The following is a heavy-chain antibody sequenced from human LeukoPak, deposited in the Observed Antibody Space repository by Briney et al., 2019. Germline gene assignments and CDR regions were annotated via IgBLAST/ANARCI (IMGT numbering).Heavy chain of an antibody. J-gene: IGHJ4*02. CDR2: ISGSGGST. D-gene: IGHD2-15*01. CDR3: ARRYCSGGSCYSAFDY. V-gene: IGHV3-23*01. CDR1: GFTFSSYA. Sequence: XGSLXLSCAASGFTFSSYAMSWVRQAPGKGLEWVSAISGSGGSTYYADSVKGRFTISRDNSKNTLYLQMNSLRAEDTAVYYCARRYCSGGSCYSAFDYWGQGTLVTVSS.